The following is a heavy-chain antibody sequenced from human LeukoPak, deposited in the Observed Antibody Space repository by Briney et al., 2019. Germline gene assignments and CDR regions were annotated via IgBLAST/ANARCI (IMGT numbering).Heavy chain of an antibody. Sequence: GGSLRLSCAASGFTFSNAWMSWVRQAPGKGLEWVGRIKSKTDGGTTDCAAPVKGRFTISRDDSKNTLYLQMNSLKTEDTAVYYCTTAGYRSSTSCHTYYYYYYMDVWGKGTTVTVSS. D-gene: IGHD2-2*01. CDR1: GFTFSNAW. J-gene: IGHJ6*03. V-gene: IGHV3-15*01. CDR2: IKSKTDGGTT. CDR3: TTAGYRSSTSCHTYYYYYYMDV.